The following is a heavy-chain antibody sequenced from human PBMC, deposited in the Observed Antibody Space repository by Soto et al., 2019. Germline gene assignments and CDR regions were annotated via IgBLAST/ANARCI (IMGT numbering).Heavy chain of an antibody. Sequence: SETLSLTCTVSGGSISSYYWSWIRQPPGKGLEWIGYIYYSGSTNYNPSLKSRVTISVDTSKNQFSLKLSSVTAADTAVYYCARGARHSGYDLFRFDYWGQGTLVTVSS. V-gene: IGHV4-59*01. CDR3: ARGARHSGYDLFRFDY. CDR2: IYYSGST. CDR1: GGSISSYY. J-gene: IGHJ4*02. D-gene: IGHD5-12*01.